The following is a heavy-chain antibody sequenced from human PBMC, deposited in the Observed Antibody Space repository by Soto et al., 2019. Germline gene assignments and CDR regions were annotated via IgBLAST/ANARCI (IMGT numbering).Heavy chain of an antibody. CDR3: ARSQGSSTSLEIYYYYYYGMDV. Sequence: SVKVSCKASGGTISSYAISWVRQAPGQGLEWMGGIIPISGTANYAQKFQGRVTITADESTSTAYMELSSLRSEDTAVYYCARSQGSSTSLEIYYYYYYGMDVWGQGTTVTVSS. V-gene: IGHV1-69*13. J-gene: IGHJ6*02. CDR2: IIPISGTA. D-gene: IGHD2-2*01. CDR1: GGTISSYA.